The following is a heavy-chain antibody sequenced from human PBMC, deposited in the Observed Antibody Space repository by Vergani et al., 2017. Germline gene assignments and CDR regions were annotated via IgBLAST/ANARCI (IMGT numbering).Heavy chain of an antibody. CDR3: AKRSGDY. CDR1: GFTFTNYD. Sequence: EVQLLESGGGLVQPGGSLRLSCAASGFTFTNYDMSWVRQAPGKGLEWVSAISGSGNSTYYADSVKGRFTISRDNSKNTLYLQMNSLRAEDTAIYYCAKRSGDYWGQGTLVTVSS. J-gene: IGHJ4*02. V-gene: IGHV3-23*01. D-gene: IGHD1-26*01. CDR2: ISGSGNST.